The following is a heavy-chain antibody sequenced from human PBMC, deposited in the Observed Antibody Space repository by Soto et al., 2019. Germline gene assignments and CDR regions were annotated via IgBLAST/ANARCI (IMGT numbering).Heavy chain of an antibody. J-gene: IGHJ4*02. CDR1: GGSVVRGAFY. CDR3: ARAPAPWYFDY. Sequence: QVQLQESGPGLVKPSQTLSLRCSVSGGSVVRGAFYWIWIRHHPGKGMEWSGYIYYSVRAYYNPSLNIRVTISLDTSQNQFSLKLTSVTVADTAVYYCARAPAPWYFDYGGQGTLVTVSS. CDR2: IYYSVRA. V-gene: IGHV4-31*03.